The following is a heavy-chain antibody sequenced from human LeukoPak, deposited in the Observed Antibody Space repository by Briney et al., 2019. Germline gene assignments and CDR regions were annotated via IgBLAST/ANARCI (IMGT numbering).Heavy chain of an antibody. D-gene: IGHD1-26*01. Sequence: GGSLRLSCAASGFTFSDYSMHWVRLTPGKGLEWVSHVTASGTAMFYADSVKGRFTISRDNAKNSLYLQMNSLRDEDTAVYYCASSGSYRFDYWGQGTLVTVSS. J-gene: IGHJ4*02. CDR2: VTASGTAM. CDR3: ASSGSYRFDY. V-gene: IGHV3-48*02. CDR1: GFTFSDYS.